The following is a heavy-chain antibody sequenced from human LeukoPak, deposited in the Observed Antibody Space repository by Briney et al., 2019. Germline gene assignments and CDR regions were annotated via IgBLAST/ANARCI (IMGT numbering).Heavy chain of an antibody. J-gene: IGHJ4*02. CDR1: GFTFSSYA. D-gene: IGHD2-2*01. Sequence: GGSLRLSCAASGFTFSSYAMSWVRQAPGKGLEWVSSFIGIGGSTYYADSVKGRFTISRDNSKNTLYLQMNSLRAEDTAVYYCAKVLQLLFYFDYWGQGTLVTVSS. CDR2: FIGIGGST. CDR3: AKVLQLLFYFDY. V-gene: IGHV3-23*01.